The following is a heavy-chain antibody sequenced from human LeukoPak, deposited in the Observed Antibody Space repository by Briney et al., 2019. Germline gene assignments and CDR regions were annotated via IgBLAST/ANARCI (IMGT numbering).Heavy chain of an antibody. CDR2: IKQDESEK. J-gene: IGHJ4*02. CDR1: GFSFSNYW. Sequence: GGSLRLSCGASGFSFSNYWMSWVRQAPGKGLEWVANIKQDESEKYYVDSVKGRFTISRDNAKSSLYLQMNSLRAEDTAVYYCASKGGNDWEYFFDYWGQGTLVTVSS. CDR3: ASKGGNDWEYFFDY. D-gene: IGHD1-1*01. V-gene: IGHV3-7*02.